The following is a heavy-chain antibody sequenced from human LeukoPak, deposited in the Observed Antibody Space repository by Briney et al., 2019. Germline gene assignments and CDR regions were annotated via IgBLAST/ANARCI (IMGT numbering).Heavy chain of an antibody. CDR1: GFTFSSYS. J-gene: IGHJ4*02. CDR3: ARNTAMVNLVDY. CDR2: ISSSSSYI. D-gene: IGHD5-18*01. V-gene: IGHV3-21*01. Sequence: GGSLRLSCAASGFTFSSYSMNWVRQAPGKGLEWVSSISSSSSYIYYADSVKGRFTISRDNAKNSLYLQMNSLRAEDTAVYYCARNTAMVNLVDYWGQGTLVTVSS.